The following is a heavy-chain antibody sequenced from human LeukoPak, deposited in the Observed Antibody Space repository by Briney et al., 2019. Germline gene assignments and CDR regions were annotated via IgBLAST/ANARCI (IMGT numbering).Heavy chain of an antibody. CDR2: MNPNSGNT. CDR3: ARGLVRGRFGMDV. Sequence: ASVKVACKASGYTFTSHDIDWVRQATGQGLEYMGWMNPNSGNTGYAQRLQGRVTMTRNTSINTAYMELSSLRSEDTAVYYCARGLVRGRFGMDVWGQGTTVTVSS. D-gene: IGHD3-10*01. J-gene: IGHJ6*02. CDR1: GYTFTSHD. V-gene: IGHV1-8*01.